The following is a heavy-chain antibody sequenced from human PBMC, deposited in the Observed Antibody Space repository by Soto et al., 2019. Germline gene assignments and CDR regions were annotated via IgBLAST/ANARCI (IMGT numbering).Heavy chain of an antibody. CDR1: GGCFRGYF. CDR2: INHSGIT. D-gene: IGHD2-15*01. J-gene: IGHJ4*02. Sequence: SETLSLTCAVYGGCFRGYFWSWIRQPPGKGLEWIGEINHSGITSYSPSLGSRVTTSVDTPKNQFSLRLRSVTAADTAIYYCARRFCSDSYCSYFDYWGRGTLVTVSS. V-gene: IGHV4-34*10. CDR3: ARRFCSDSYCSYFDY.